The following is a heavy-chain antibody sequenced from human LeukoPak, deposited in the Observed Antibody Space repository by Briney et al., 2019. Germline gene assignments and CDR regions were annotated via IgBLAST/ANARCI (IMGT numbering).Heavy chain of an antibody. V-gene: IGHV3-23*01. D-gene: IGHD3-16*02. CDR2: ISGSGGST. CDR1: GFTFSSCA. J-gene: IGHJ4*02. Sequence: GGSLRLSCAASGFTFSSCAMSWVRQAPGKGLEWVSAISGSGGSTYYADSVKGRFTISRDNSKNTLYLQMNSLRAEDTAVYYCAKEVLFSFGGVIVEGYFDYWGQGTLVTVSS. CDR3: AKEVLFSFGGVIVEGYFDY.